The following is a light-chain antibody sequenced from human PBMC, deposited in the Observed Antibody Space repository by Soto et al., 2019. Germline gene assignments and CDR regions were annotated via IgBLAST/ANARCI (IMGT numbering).Light chain of an antibody. Sequence: TQPPSLSAAPGQKVTISCSGSSSNIGKNYVSWYQQLPGTAPKLLIYENNKRPSGIPDRFSGSKSGTSATLGITGLQAGDEADYYCGTWDSSLSAYVFGTGTKVTVL. V-gene: IGLV1-51*02. J-gene: IGLJ1*01. CDR1: SSNIGKNY. CDR3: GTWDSSLSAYV. CDR2: ENN.